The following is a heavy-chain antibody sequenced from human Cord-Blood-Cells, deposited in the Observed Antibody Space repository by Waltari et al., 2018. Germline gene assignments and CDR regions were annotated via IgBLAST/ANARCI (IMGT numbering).Heavy chain of an antibody. CDR1: GGSFSGYY. Sequence: QVQLQQWGAGLLKPSETLSLTCAVYGGSFSGYYWSWIRQPPGKGLEWIGEINHSGSTNYNPSLKSRVTISVDTSKNQFSLKRSSVTAADTAVYYCARVTDFWSGYYYGMDVWGQGTTVTVSS. CDR3: ARVTDFWSGYYYGMDV. CDR2: INHSGST. D-gene: IGHD3-3*01. V-gene: IGHV4-34*01. J-gene: IGHJ6*02.